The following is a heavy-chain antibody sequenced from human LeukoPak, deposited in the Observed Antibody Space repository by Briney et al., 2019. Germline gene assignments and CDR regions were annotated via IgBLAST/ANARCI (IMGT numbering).Heavy chain of an antibody. CDR3: ARAGRRSSRWDPGLDY. Sequence: GGSLRLSCATSGFTFSDHYMDWVRQAPGEGLEWIARSRNKANNYVTEYAASVKGRFTLSRDDSEYSLFLQMNSLRAEDTAVYYCARAGRRSSRWDPGLDYWGQGTLVTVSS. J-gene: IGHJ4*02. CDR1: GFTFSDHY. V-gene: IGHV3-72*01. CDR2: SRNKANNYVT. D-gene: IGHD6-13*01.